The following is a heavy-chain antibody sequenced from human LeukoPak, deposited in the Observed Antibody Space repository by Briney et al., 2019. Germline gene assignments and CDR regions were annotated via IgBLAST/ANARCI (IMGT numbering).Heavy chain of an antibody. V-gene: IGHV3-74*01. Sequence: PGGSLRLSCAASGFTFSIYWMHWVRQAPGKGLVWVSRIDSDGSNTRYADSVKGRFTISRDNAKNTLYLQMTSLRAEDTAVYCCARDTSGYSGSWGQGTLVTVSS. J-gene: IGHJ5*02. CDR2: IDSDGSNT. CDR1: GFTFSIYW. CDR3: ARDTSGYSGS. D-gene: IGHD3-22*01.